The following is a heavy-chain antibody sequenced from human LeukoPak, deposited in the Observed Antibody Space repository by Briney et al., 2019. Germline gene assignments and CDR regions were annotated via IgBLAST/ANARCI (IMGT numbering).Heavy chain of an antibody. V-gene: IGHV3-53*01. CDR2: LDIFGAK. CDR3: AGGTYYGTGTRPGYLNY. CDR1: NFSVNKNY. D-gene: IGHD3-10*01. Sequence: SGGSLRLSCAASNFSVNKNYIDWVRQAPGKGLEWVSSLDIFGAKYYGDSVTGRFTVSRDLSKNTVYLQMSSLRADDTAVYYCAGGTYYGTGTRPGYLNYWGLGTLVTVSS. J-gene: IGHJ4*02.